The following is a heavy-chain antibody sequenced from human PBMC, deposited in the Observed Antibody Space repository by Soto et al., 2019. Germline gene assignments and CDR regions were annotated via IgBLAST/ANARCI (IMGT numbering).Heavy chain of an antibody. D-gene: IGHD6-19*01. J-gene: IGHJ4*02. CDR1: GGSISSGDYY. CDR3: ARDDGYSTAWYGAWDH. V-gene: IGHV4-30-4*01. Sequence: LSLTCTVSGGSISSGDYYWSWIRQPPGKGLEWIGYIYYSGSTYYNPSLKSRVTISVDRSKNQFSLNLISVTAADTAMYYCARDDGYSTAWYGAWDHWGQGALVTVSS. CDR2: IYYSGST.